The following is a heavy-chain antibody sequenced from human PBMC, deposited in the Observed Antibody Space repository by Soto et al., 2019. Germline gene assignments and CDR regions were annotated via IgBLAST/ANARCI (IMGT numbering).Heavy chain of an antibody. CDR1: GFTFSSDG. J-gene: IGHJ4*02. V-gene: IGHV3-33*01. CDR3: ARSYRSSWHIINY. Sequence: QVQLVESGGGVLQPGRSLKLSCEASGFTFSSDGMHWVRQAPGKGLEWVALIWYDGSIAYYGDSVKGRFTISRDNSRNTVSLQVNSLRGDDTAVYYCARSYRSSWHIINYWGQGTLVTVSS. D-gene: IGHD6-6*01. CDR2: IWYDGSIA.